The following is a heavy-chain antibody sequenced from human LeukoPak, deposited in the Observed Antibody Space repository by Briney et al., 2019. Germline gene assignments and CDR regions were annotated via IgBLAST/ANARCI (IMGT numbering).Heavy chain of an antibody. Sequence: LYTDSVKGRFTISRDNSKNTLYLQMNSLRPEDTAVYYCARDIPYMDVWGKGTTVTVSS. CDR3: ARDIPYMDV. J-gene: IGHJ6*03. V-gene: IGHV3-30*10.